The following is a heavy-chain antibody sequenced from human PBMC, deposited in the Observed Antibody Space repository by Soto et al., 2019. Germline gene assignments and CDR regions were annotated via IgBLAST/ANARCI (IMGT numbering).Heavy chain of an antibody. CDR2: ISGSGGST. D-gene: IGHD1-7*01. J-gene: IGHJ1*01. CDR1: GFTFSSYA. Sequence: GGSLRLSCAASGFTFSSYAMSWVRQAPGKGLEWVSAISGSGGSTYYADSVKGRFTISRDNSKNMLYLQMNSLRAEDTAVYYCAKALELVYFQHWGQGTLVTVSS. CDR3: AKALELVYFQH. V-gene: IGHV3-23*01.